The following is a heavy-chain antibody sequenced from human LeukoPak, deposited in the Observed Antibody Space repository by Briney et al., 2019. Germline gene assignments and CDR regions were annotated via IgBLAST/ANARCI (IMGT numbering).Heavy chain of an antibody. Sequence: VGSLRLSCAASGFTFSSYGMHWGRQAPGKGLEWVAVISYDGSNKYYADSVKGRFTIYREDSKTTLYLKMNSLRAEDTAVYYCAKDRSRDYGYYYGMDVWGKGTTVTVSS. CDR3: AKDRSRDYGYYYGMDV. J-gene: IGHJ6*04. CDR1: GFTFSSYG. CDR2: ISYDGSNK. V-gene: IGHV3-30*18.